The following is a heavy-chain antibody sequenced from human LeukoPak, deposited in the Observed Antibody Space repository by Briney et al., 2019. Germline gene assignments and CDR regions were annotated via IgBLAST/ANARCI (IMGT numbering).Heavy chain of an antibody. V-gene: IGHV1-8*03. CDR2: MNPNSGNT. J-gene: IGHJ6*03. D-gene: IGHD2-2*01. CDR1: GYTFTSYD. CDR3: ARGGLVIPAGAYYYYYMDV. Sequence: ASVKVSCKASGYTFTSYDLNWVRQVTGQGLEWMGWMNPNSGNTDYAQKFQGRVTITRNTSISTAYMELSSLRSEDTAVYFCARGGLVIPAGAYYYYYMDVWGKGTTVTVSS.